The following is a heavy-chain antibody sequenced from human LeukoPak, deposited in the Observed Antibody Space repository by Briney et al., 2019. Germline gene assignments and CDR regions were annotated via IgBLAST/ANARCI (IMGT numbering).Heavy chain of an antibody. V-gene: IGHV3-23*01. Sequence: GGSLRLSCAASGFTFNNYAMNWVRQAPGKGLEWVSSISGGGETTYYADSAKGRFTISRDNSQNTLYLQMNSLRAEDTAVYYCARDYADYVGYFFFDYWGQGTLVTVSS. J-gene: IGHJ4*02. CDR2: ISGGGETT. CDR3: ARDYADYVGYFFFDY. D-gene: IGHD4-17*01. CDR1: GFTFNNYA.